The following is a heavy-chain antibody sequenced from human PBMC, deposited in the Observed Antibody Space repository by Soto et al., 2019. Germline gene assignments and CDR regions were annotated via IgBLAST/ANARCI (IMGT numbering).Heavy chain of an antibody. CDR1: VGSISSGGYS. V-gene: IGHV4-30-2*01. Sequence: QLQLLESGSGLVKPSQTLSLTCAVSVGSISSGGYSWGWIRQPPGKGLEWIGYIYHSVSTYYNPSLKSRVTISVDRSKNQFSLRLSSVTAADTAVYYCARGPDYWGQGTLVTVSS. CDR2: IYHSVST. J-gene: IGHJ4*02. CDR3: ARGPDY.